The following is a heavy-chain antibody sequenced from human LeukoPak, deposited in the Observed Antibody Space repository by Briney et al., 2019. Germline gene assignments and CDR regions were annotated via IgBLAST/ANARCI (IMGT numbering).Heavy chain of an antibody. J-gene: IGHJ6*03. CDR3: AKDLRYMDV. Sequence: GGSLRLSCAASGFTFSSYGMSWVRQAPGKGLEWVSAISGGGSTYYADSVKGRFTISRDNSRNTLYLQMNSLRAEDTAVYYCAKDLRYMDVWGKGTTVTVSS. CDR2: ISGGGST. CDR1: GFTFSSYG. V-gene: IGHV3-23*01. D-gene: IGHD3-10*01.